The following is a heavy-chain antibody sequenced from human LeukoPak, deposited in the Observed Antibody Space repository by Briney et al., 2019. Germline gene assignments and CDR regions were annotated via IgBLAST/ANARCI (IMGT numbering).Heavy chain of an antibody. CDR1: GYSITRGYY. Sequence: SETLSLTCTVSGYSITRGYYWGWIRQPPGKGLEWIGSNYHSGSTYYNPSLKSRVVISVDTSKNQFSLKLNSAIAADTAMYYWARSGPYYYHYMDVWGKGTTVTVSS. CDR2: NYHSGST. V-gene: IGHV4-38-2*02. D-gene: IGHD3-10*01. J-gene: IGHJ6*03. CDR3: ARSGPYYYHYMDV.